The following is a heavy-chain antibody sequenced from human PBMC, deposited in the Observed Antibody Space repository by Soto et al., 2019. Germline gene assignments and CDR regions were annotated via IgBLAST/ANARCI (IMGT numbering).Heavy chain of an antibody. CDR2: INHSGST. Sequence: SETLSLTCAVYGGSFSGYYWSWIRQPPGKGLEWIGEINHSGSTNYNPSLKSRVTISVDTSKNQFSLKLSSVTAADTAVYYCAGRLHQLLDWFDPWGQGTLVTVSS. CDR3: AGRLHQLLDWFDP. D-gene: IGHD2-2*01. CDR1: GGSFSGYY. J-gene: IGHJ5*02. V-gene: IGHV4-34*01.